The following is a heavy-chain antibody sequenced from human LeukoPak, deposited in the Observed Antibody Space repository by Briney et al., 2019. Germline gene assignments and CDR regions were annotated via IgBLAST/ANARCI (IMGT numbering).Heavy chain of an antibody. CDR3: ANIAAAGTGGAFDI. D-gene: IGHD6-13*01. CDR1: GFTFSSYG. CDR2: IRYDGSNK. V-gene: IGHV3-30*02. Sequence: GGSLRLSCAASGFTFSSYGMHWVRQAPGKGLEWVAFIRYDGSNKYYADSVKGRFTISRDNSKNTLYLQMNSLRAEDTAVYYCANIAAAGTGGAFDIWGQGTMVTVSS. J-gene: IGHJ3*02.